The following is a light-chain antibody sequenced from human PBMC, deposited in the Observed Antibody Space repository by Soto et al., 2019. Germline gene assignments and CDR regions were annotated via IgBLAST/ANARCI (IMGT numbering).Light chain of an antibody. J-gene: IGLJ1*01. CDR2: EVN. V-gene: IGLV2-8*01. CDR3: SSHGGNSPYV. Sequence: QSALTQPPSASGSAGRSVAISCTGATSDIGGYNYVSWYQQQPGKAPKLMIYEVNKRPSGVPDRFSGSKSGNTASLTVSGLQAEDEPDYYCSSHGGNSPYVFGTGTKLTV. CDR1: TSDIGGYNY.